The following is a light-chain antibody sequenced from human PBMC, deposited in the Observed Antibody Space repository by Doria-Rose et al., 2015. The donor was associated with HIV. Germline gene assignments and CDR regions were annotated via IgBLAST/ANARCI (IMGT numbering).Light chain of an antibody. V-gene: IGKV4-1*01. CDR3: QQYYDTPS. J-gene: IGKJ3*01. CDR2: WAS. Sequence: DIQVTQSPESLGMSLGERATLNCKSNPSLLYTSKNYLAWYQQKPGQPPKLLIYWASTRQSGVPARFSGSGSGTDFTLTISSLEAEDVAVYYCQQYYDTPSFGLGTTVDIK. CDR1: PSLLYTSKNY.